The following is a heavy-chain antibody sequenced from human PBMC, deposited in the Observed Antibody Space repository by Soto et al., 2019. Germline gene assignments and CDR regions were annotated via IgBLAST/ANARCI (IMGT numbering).Heavy chain of an antibody. CDR2: IWSDGSKK. D-gene: IGHD5-12*01. Sequence: QVQLEEAGGGVVQPGRSLRLSCAASGFTFSSSVMHWVRQAPGRGLEWVAVIWSDGSKKYYADSVTGRFAISRDNSINTLYLQMRSLSAEDTAVYYCAREVLWSGYRYALDVWGQGTTVTVSS. J-gene: IGHJ6*01. CDR3: AREVLWSGYRYALDV. V-gene: IGHV3-33*01. CDR1: GFTFSSSV.